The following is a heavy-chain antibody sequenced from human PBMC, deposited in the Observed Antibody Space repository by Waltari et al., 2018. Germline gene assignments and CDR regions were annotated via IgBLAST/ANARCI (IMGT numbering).Heavy chain of an antibody. J-gene: IGHJ6*03. CDR1: GGSFSGYY. D-gene: IGHD2-2*01. Sequence: QVQLQQWGAGLLKPSETLSLTCAVYGGSFSGYYWSWIRQPPGKGVAWMGEINHRGSTNYNPSLKSRVTISVDTSKSQFSLKLSSVTAADTAVYYCARGRRIYCSSTSCYFKPYYYYYMDVWGKGTTVTISS. V-gene: IGHV4-34*01. CDR2: INHRGST. CDR3: ARGRRIYCSSTSCYFKPYYYYYMDV.